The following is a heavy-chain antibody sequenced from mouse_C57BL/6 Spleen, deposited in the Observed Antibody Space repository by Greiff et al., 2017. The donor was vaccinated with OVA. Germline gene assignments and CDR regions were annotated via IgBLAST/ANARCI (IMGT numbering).Heavy chain of an antibody. Sequence: QVQLKQPGAELVKPGASVKLSCKASGYTFTSYWMHWVKQRPGQGLEWIGMIHPNSGSTNYNEKFKSKATLTVDKSSSTAYMQLSSLTSEDSAVYYCARGGYYDYSFDYWGQGTTLTVSS. J-gene: IGHJ2*01. D-gene: IGHD2-4*01. CDR3: ARGGYYDYSFDY. V-gene: IGHV1-64*01. CDR2: IHPNSGST. CDR1: GYTFTSYW.